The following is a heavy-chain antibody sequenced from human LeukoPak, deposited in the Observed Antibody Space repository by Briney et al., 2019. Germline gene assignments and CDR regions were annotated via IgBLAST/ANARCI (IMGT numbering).Heavy chain of an antibody. Sequence: GRSLRLSCAASGFTFSSYAMHWVRQAPGKGLEWVAVISYDGSDKYYADSVKGRFTVSRDNSKNTLYLQMNSLRAEDTAVYYCARGGGSGWYNWFDPWGQGTLVTVSS. CDR1: GFTFSSYA. D-gene: IGHD6-19*01. V-gene: IGHV3-30*04. CDR3: ARGGGSGWYNWFDP. J-gene: IGHJ5*02. CDR2: ISYDGSDK.